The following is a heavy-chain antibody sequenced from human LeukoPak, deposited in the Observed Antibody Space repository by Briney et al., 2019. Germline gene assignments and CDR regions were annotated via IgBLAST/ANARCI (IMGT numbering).Heavy chain of an antibody. CDR1: GYTFTAYY. CDR3: ARDYYDSSGYGSFDY. Sequence: ASVKVACKTSGYTFTAYYMHWVRQAPGQGLEWMGWINPNSCGTNYAQKFQGRVTMTRDTSISTAYMELSRLRSDDTAVFYCARDYYDSSGYGSFDYWGQGTLVPVSS. D-gene: IGHD3-22*01. CDR2: INPNSCGT. V-gene: IGHV1-2*02. J-gene: IGHJ4*02.